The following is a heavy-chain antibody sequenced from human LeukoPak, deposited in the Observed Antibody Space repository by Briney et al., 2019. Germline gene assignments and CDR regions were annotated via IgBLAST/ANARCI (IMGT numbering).Heavy chain of an antibody. J-gene: IGHJ4*02. CDR2: INPNSGVT. V-gene: IGHV1-2*02. Sequence: KPGASVKVSCKASGYTFTGYYMHWVRQAPGQGLEWMGWINPNSGVTNYAQKFQGRVTMTRDTSISPVYMELSRLRSDDTAVYYCARQGALVKGIDYWGQGTLVTVSS. D-gene: IGHD6-13*01. CDR3: ARQGALVKGIDY. CDR1: GYTFTGYY.